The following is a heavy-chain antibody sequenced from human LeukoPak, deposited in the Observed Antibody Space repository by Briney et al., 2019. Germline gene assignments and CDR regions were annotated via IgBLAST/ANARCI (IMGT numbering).Heavy chain of an antibody. D-gene: IGHD3-22*01. CDR2: INPSGGSA. CDR1: GYTFTSYY. CDR3: ARPGNDYYDSSGYPDAFDI. Sequence: ASVKVSCKASGYTFTSYYMHWVRQAPGQGLEWMGIINPSGGSASYAQKFQGRVTMTRDTSTSTVYMELSSLRSEDTAVYYCARPGNDYYDSSGYPDAFDIWGQGTMVTVSS. J-gene: IGHJ3*02. V-gene: IGHV1-46*01.